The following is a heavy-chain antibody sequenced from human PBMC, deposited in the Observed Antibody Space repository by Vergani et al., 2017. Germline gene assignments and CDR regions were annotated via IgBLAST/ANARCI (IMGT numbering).Heavy chain of an antibody. CDR2: IKQDGSEK. Sequence: EVQLVESGGGLVQPGGSLRLSCAASGFTFSSYWMSWVRQAPGKGLEWVANIKQDGSEKYYVDSVKGRFTISRDNAKNSLYLQMNSLRAEDTAVYYCAGILVGSYSSGWYGAMGSEPLGTDYYYYMDVWGKGTTVTVSS. CDR1: GFTFSSYW. V-gene: IGHV3-7*01. D-gene: IGHD6-19*01. J-gene: IGHJ6*03. CDR3: AGILVGSYSSGWYGAMGSEPLGTDYYYYMDV.